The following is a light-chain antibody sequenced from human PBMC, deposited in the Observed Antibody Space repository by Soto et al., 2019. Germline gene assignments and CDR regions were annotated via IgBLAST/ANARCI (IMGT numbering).Light chain of an antibody. Sequence: DIVMTQSPATLSVSPGERATLSCRASQTVHSGYLAWYQHKRGQAPRLLMYGVSARAIGIPDRFRGSGSGTDFTLTISRLEPEDVAVYFCQQYAGSPYTFGQGTKVDIK. CDR2: GVS. V-gene: IGKV3-20*01. J-gene: IGKJ2*01. CDR1: QTVHSGY. CDR3: QQYAGSPYT.